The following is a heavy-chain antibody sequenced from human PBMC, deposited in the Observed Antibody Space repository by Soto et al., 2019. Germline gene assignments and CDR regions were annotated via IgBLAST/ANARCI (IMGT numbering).Heavy chain of an antibody. CDR2: IIPIFGTA. D-gene: IGHD1-26*01. J-gene: IGHJ6*02. Sequence: GDSLQVSCSAAGGTVRSSAISCVRQAPGQGLEWMGGIIPIFGTANYAQKFQGRVTITADESTSTAYMELSSLRSEDTAVYYCARQVGYCYGMDVWGQGTTVTVSS. V-gene: IGHV1-69*13. CDR3: ARQVGYCYGMDV. CDR1: GGTVRSSA.